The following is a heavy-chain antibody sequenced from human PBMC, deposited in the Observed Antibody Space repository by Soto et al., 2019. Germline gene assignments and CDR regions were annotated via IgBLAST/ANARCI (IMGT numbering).Heavy chain of an antibody. CDR2: IYWDDDK. V-gene: IGHV2-5*02. Sequence: SGPTLVNPTQTLTLTCTFSGFSLSTSGVGVGWIRQPPGKALEWLALIYWDDDKRYSPSLKSRLTITKDTSKSQVVLTMTNMDPVDTATYYCAHWQSAAMFSWFGPWGQGTLVTVSS. CDR3: AHWQSAAMFSWFGP. CDR1: GFSLSTSGVG. J-gene: IGHJ5*02. D-gene: IGHD2-2*01.